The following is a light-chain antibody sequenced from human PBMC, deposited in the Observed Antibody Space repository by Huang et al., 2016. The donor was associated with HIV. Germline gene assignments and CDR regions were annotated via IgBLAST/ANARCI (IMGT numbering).Light chain of an antibody. CDR1: QSVSRY. V-gene: IGKV3-11*01. CDR2: DAS. J-gene: IGKJ4*01. Sequence: EIVLTQSPATLSLSPGERATLSCRASQSVSRYLAWYQQKPGQVPRLLIYDASNRPTGIQARLSGSESGTDFTLTISSLEPEDFAVYYCQQRSKWPALTFGGGTKVEIK. CDR3: QQRSKWPALT.